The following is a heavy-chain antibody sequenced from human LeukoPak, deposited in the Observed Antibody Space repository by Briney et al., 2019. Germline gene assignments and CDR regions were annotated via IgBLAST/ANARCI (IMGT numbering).Heavy chain of an antibody. D-gene: IGHD2-2*01. CDR2: INPNSGGT. CDR1: GYTFTGYY. J-gene: IGHJ4*02. Sequence: ASVKVSCKASGYTFTGYYMHWVRQAPGQGLEWMGWINPNSGGTNYALKFQGRVTMTRDTSISTAYMELSRLRPDDTAVYYCARGGSSTSCPDYWGQGTLVTVSS. V-gene: IGHV1-2*02. CDR3: ARGGSSTSCPDY.